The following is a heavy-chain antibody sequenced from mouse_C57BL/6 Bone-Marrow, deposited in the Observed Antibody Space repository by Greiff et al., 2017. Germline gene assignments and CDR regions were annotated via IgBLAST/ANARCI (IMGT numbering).Heavy chain of an antibody. CDR1: GFSFTSYA. Sequence: VHLVESGPGLVAPSQSLSITCTVSGFSFTSYAISWVRQPPGKGLEWLGVIWTGGGTNYNSALKSRLSISKDNSKSQVFLKMNSLQTDDTARYYCAGLITTVAPYWYFDVWGTGTTVTVSS. CDR2: IWTGGGT. D-gene: IGHD1-1*01. CDR3: AGLITTVAPYWYFDV. V-gene: IGHV2-9-1*01. J-gene: IGHJ1*03.